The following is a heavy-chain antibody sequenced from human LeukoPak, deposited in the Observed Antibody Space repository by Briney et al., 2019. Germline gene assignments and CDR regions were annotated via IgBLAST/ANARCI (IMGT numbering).Heavy chain of an antibody. CDR2: ISRSGSTK. Sequence: GGSLRLSCAASGFTFSDYNMRWIRQAPGKGLEWVSSISRSGSTKYYADSVKGRFTISRDNSKNTLYLQMNSLRAEDTAVYYCARGSRGFDWLTIFDYWGQGTLVTVSS. CDR1: GFTFSDYN. D-gene: IGHD3-9*01. J-gene: IGHJ4*02. CDR3: ARGSRGFDWLTIFDY. V-gene: IGHV3-11*04.